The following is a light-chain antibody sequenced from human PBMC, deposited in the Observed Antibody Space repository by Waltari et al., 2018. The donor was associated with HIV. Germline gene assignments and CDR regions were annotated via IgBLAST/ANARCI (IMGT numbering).Light chain of an antibody. CDR3: CSYAGSSTLEV. CDR1: SSDVGSYTL. CDR2: EGS. Sequence: QPALTQPASVSGSPGPSITISCTGTSSDVGSYTLVPWYQQHPGKAPKPMIYEGSKRPSGVSNRFSGSKSGNTASLTISGLQAEDEADYYCCSYAGSSTLEVFGGGTKLTVL. J-gene: IGLJ2*01. V-gene: IGLV2-23*01.